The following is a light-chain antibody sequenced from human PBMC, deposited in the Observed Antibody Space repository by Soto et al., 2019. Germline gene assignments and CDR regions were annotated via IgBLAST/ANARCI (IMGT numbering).Light chain of an antibody. Sequence: QSVLTQPASVSGSPGQSITISCTGTSSDFGTYDFVSWYQQHPGKVPKLIIYERSKRPSGVSDRFSGSKSGNTASLTISGLQAEDEAAYYCCSFTSSNTHVFGSGTKLTVL. CDR3: CSFTSSNTHV. J-gene: IGLJ1*01. V-gene: IGLV2-23*01. CDR1: SSDFGTYDF. CDR2: ERS.